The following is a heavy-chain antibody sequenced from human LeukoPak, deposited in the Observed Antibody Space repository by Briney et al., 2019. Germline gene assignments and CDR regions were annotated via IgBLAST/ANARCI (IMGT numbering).Heavy chain of an antibody. CDR1: GFTFSTYG. Sequence: PGRSLRLSCAASGFTFSTYGMHWVRQAPGKGLEWVAVIANDGRDKKYADSVRGRFTISRDNSKNTVYLQMNSLRAEDTAVYYCASSYCSSTSCYTHYYGMDVWGQGTTVTVSS. D-gene: IGHD2-2*02. CDR3: ASSYCSSTSCYTHYYGMDV. J-gene: IGHJ6*02. CDR2: IANDGRDK. V-gene: IGHV3-30*03.